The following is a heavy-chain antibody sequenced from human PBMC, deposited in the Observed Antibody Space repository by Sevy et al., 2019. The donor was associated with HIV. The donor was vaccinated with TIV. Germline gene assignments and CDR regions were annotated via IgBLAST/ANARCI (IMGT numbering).Heavy chain of an antibody. CDR3: ARFYDSSGHFPSDY. V-gene: IGHV5-51*01. J-gene: IGHJ4*02. CDR2: IYPGDSET. CDR1: GYSFTNYW. D-gene: IGHD3-22*01. Sequence: GESLKISCKGSGYSFTNYWIAWVRQMPGKGLEWMGVIYPGDSETRYSPSFQGQVTISADKSISTAYLHWSSLKASDTAMYYCARFYDSSGHFPSDYWGQGTLVTVSS.